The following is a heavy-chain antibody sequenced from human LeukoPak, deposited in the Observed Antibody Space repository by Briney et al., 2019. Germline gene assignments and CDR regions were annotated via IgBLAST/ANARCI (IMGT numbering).Heavy chain of an antibody. Sequence: GGSLRLSCEASGFTFSSYGMSWVRQAPGKGLEWVSGISGSGGSIYYADSLKGRFTISRDNSKNTLHLQMNSLKTEDTAVYYCTTGTFYYDSSGPSDYWGQGTLVTVSS. J-gene: IGHJ4*02. CDR3: TTGTFYYDSSGPSDY. CDR1: GFTFSSYG. CDR2: ISGSGGSI. D-gene: IGHD3-22*01. V-gene: IGHV3-23*01.